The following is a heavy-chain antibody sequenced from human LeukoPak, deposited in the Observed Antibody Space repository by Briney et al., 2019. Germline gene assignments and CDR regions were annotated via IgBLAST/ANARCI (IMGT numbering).Heavy chain of an antibody. Sequence: GSLRLSCAASGFTVSSSYMSWVRQAPGKGLEWVSVIYSGVTTYYADSVKGRFTISRDNSKNTLYLQMNSLRAEDTAVYYCARDSDSQNIDVWGLGTTVTVSS. CDR2: IYSGVTT. V-gene: IGHV3-53*01. CDR1: GFTVSSSY. D-gene: IGHD2-15*01. CDR3: ARDSDSQNIDV. J-gene: IGHJ6*02.